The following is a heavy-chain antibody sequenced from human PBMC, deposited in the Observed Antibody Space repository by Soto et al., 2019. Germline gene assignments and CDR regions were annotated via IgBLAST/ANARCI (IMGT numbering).Heavy chain of an antibody. CDR2: IYWNDDK. J-gene: IGHJ5*02. Sequence: GPTPVNPTQNPPLTSTLSWFSLRTSGVGVGWVRQPPGKALEWLALIYWNDDKRYSPSLKSRLTITKDTSKNQVVLTMTNMDPVDTATYYCAHSPTYYDFWSGYYANWFDPWGQGTLVTVSS. D-gene: IGHD3-3*01. V-gene: IGHV2-5*01. CDR1: WFSLRTSGVG. CDR3: AHSPTYYDFWSGYYANWFDP.